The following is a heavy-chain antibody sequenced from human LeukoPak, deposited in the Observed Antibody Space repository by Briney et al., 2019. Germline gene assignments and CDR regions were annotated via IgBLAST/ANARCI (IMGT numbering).Heavy chain of an antibody. CDR1: GGSISSSGYC. Sequence: SETLSLTCTVSGGSISSSGYCWGWLRQPPGKGLEWIGSIYYSGSTYYNPSLNSRVTSSVDTSKNQFSLKLSLVTEATTVVYFCACLGDYSDYCGQGTLVTVSS. CDR2: IYYSGST. V-gene: IGHV4-39*01. CDR3: ACLGDYSDY. D-gene: IGHD2-2*01. J-gene: IGHJ4*02.